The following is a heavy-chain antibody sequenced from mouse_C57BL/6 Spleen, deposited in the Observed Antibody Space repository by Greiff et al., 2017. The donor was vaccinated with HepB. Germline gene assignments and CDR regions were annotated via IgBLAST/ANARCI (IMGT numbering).Heavy chain of an antibody. Sequence: EVKVEESGGGLVQPGGSLKLSCAASGIDFSRYWMSWVRRAPGKGLEWIGEINPDSSTINYAPSLKDKFIISRDNAKNTLYLQMSKVRSEDTALYYCARRGYYYGSSWYFDVWGTGTTVTVSS. J-gene: IGHJ1*03. CDR3: ARRGYYYGSSWYFDV. CDR2: INPDSSTI. D-gene: IGHD1-1*01. V-gene: IGHV4-1*01. CDR1: GIDFSRYW.